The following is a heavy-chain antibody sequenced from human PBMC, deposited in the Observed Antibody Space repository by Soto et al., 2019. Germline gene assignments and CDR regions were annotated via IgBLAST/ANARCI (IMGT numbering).Heavy chain of an antibody. Sequence: QVQLQESGPGLVKPSQTLSLTCTVSGGSVSSGAYYCSWIRQPPGKGLEWIGYIYYSGSTYYNPSLKSRVTISVDTSNNQFSLKLSSVTAADTAVYYCARDSGYGCMDVWGQGTTVTVSS. D-gene: IGHD3-22*01. CDR2: IYYSGST. V-gene: IGHV4-30-4*01. J-gene: IGHJ6*02. CDR1: GGSVSSGAYY. CDR3: ARDSGYGCMDV.